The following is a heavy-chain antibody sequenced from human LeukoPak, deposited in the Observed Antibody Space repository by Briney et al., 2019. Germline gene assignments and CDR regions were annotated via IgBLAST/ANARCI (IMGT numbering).Heavy chain of an antibody. J-gene: IGHJ5*02. V-gene: IGHV3-21*01. CDR2: ISSSSSYI. CDR3: ARDLAPTGIAAAGTNWFDP. D-gene: IGHD6-13*01. Sequence: GGSLRLSCAASGFTFSSYSMNWVRQAPGRGLEWVSSISSSSSYIYYADSVKGRFTISRDNAKNSLYLQMNSLRAEDTAVYYCARDLAPTGIAAAGTNWFDPRGQGTLVTVSS. CDR1: GFTFSSYS.